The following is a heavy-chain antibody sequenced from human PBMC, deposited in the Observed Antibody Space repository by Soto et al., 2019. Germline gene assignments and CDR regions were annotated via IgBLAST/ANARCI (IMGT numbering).Heavy chain of an antibody. D-gene: IGHD3-22*01. CDR1: GYTFTTYG. J-gene: IGHJ3*02. CDR2: ISAYNGNT. V-gene: IGHV1-18*01. Sequence: QVQLVQSGGEVKKPGASVKVSCKASGYTFTTYGISWVRQAPGQGLEWMGWISAYNGNTSYAQKLQGRVTMTTDTXXXXXXXXXXXXXXXXXXXXXXXXVFFRLFAFDIWGQGTMVTVSS. CDR3: XXVFFRLFAFDI.